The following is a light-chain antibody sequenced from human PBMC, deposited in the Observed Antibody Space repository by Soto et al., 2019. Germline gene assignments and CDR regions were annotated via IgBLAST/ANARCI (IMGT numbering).Light chain of an antibody. CDR2: GAS. CDR3: QQYGSSYT. CDR1: QSVSSNY. V-gene: IGKV3-20*01. J-gene: IGKJ2*01. Sequence: IVLTHSPGTLSLSPGERATLSCRASQSVSSNYLAWYQQKPVQAPRLLIYGASSTATGIPDRFSGSGSETDFTLTISRLEPEDFAVYYCQQYGSSYTFGQGTKLEIK.